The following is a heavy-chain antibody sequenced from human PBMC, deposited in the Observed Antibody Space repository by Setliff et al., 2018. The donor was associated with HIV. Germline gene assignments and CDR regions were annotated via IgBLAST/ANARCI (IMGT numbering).Heavy chain of an antibody. Sequence: ASVKVSCKASGYTLTGYYMHWVRLAPGQGLEWMGWISVYNGNTNHAQKFQGRVTMTTDTSTSTAYMELRRLRSDDTAVYYCARGRELPGSPYYFDYWGQGTLVTVSS. V-gene: IGHV1-18*04. CDR2: ISVYNGNT. CDR1: GYTLTGYY. J-gene: IGHJ4*02. CDR3: ARGRELPGSPYYFDY. D-gene: IGHD1-7*01.